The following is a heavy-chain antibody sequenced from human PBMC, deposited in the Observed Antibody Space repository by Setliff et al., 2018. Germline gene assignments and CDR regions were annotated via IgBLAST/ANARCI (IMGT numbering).Heavy chain of an antibody. V-gene: IGHV4-39*01. D-gene: IGHD2-2*01. CDR3: AGVVPAALHVFDTAMAGDYFDY. CDR2: IYYSGST. J-gene: IGHJ4*02. Sequence: ASETLSLTCTVSGGSISSSSYYWGWIRQPPGKGLEWIGSIYYSGSTYYNPSLKSRVTISVDTSKNQFSLKLSSVTAADTAVYYCAGVVPAALHVFDTAMAGDYFDYWGQGTLVTVSS. CDR1: GGSISSSSYY.